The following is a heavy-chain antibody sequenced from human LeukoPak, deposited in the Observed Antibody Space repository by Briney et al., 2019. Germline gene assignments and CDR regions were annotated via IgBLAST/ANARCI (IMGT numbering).Heavy chain of an antibody. CDR3: ARQKDVLLWFGECDFDY. Sequence: ASVKVSCKASGYTFTSYGISWVRQAPGQGLEWMGWISAYNGNTNYAQKLQGRVTMTTDTSTSTAYMELRSLRSDDTAVYYCARQKDVLLWFGECDFDYWGQGTLVTVSS. V-gene: IGHV1-18*01. J-gene: IGHJ4*02. CDR1: GYTFTSYG. CDR2: ISAYNGNT. D-gene: IGHD3-10*01.